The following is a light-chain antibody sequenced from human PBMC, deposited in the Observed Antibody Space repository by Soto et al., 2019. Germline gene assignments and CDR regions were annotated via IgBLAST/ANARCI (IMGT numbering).Light chain of an antibody. V-gene: IGKV3-20*01. J-gene: IGKJ2*02. CDR1: QSVSSSY. Sequence: EIVLTQSPGTLSLSPGERATLSCRASQSVSSSYLAWYQQKPGQAPRLLIYGASSRATGIPDRFSGSGSGTDFTLTISRLEPEDFAVYYCQQYGSSPQVPFGCTFGQGTKLEIK. CDR2: GAS. CDR3: QQYGSSPQVPFGCT.